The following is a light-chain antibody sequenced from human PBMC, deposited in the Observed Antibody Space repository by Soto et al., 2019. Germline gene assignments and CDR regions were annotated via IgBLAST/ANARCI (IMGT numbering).Light chain of an antibody. V-gene: IGLV2-8*01. CDR2: EVS. J-gene: IGLJ2*01. CDR1: SSDVGGYNY. Sequence: QSALTQPPSASGSPGQSVTISCTGTSSDVGGYNYVSWYQQHPGKAPKLMIYEVSKRPSGVPDRFSGSKSGNTASLTVSGRQAEDEGDYYCSSYAGSNNLVFGGGTKVTVL. CDR3: SSYAGSNNLV.